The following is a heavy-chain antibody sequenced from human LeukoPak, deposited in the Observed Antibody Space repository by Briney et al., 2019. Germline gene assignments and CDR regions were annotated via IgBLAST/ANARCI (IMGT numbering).Heavy chain of an antibody. CDR1: GGSISSYY. Sequence: SETLSLTCTVSGGSISSYYWSWFRQPPGKGLEWIGYIYYSGSTNYNPSLKSRVTISVDTSKNQFSLKLSSVTAADTAVYYCARDGGSYFVGFDYWGQGTPVTVSS. V-gene: IGHV4-59*01. D-gene: IGHD1-26*01. J-gene: IGHJ4*02. CDR2: IYYSGST. CDR3: ARDGGSYFVGFDY.